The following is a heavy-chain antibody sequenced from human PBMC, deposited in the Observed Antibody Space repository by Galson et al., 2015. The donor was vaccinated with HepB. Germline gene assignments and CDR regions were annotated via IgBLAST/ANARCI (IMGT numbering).Heavy chain of an antibody. CDR2: IVVGSGNT. CDR1: GFTFTSSA. Sequence: SVKVSCKASGFTFTSSAVQWVRQARGQRLEWIGWIVVGSGNTNYAQKFQERVTITRDMSTSTAYMELSSLRSEDTAVYYCAASFIVGATFDYWGQGTLVTVSS. V-gene: IGHV1-58*01. J-gene: IGHJ4*02. D-gene: IGHD1-26*01. CDR3: AASFIVGATFDY.